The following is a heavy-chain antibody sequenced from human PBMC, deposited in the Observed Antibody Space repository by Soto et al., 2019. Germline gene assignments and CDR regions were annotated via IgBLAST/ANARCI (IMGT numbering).Heavy chain of an antibody. D-gene: IGHD6-13*01. Sequence: GGSLRLSCAASGFTVSSNYMSWVRQAPGKGLEWVSVIYSGGSTYYADSVKGRFTISRDNSKNTLYLQMNSLRAEDTAVYYCAKALAAPPVFDLGGQGTRATV. CDR2: IYSGGST. CDR3: AKALAAPPVFDL. J-gene: IGHJ3*01. V-gene: IGHV3-53*01. CDR1: GFTVSSNY.